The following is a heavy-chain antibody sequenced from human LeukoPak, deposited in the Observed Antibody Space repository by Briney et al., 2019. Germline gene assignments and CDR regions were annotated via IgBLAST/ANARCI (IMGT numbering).Heavy chain of an antibody. V-gene: IGHV3-23*01. Sequence: GRSLRLSCAASGFTFSSYAMHWVRQAPGKGLEWVSAISGSGGSTYYTDSVKGRFTISRDNSKNTLYLQMNSLRAEDTAVYYCAKASGYSYGGRFDYWGQGTLVTVSS. J-gene: IGHJ4*02. CDR1: GFTFSSYA. CDR3: AKASGYSYGGRFDY. CDR2: ISGSGGST. D-gene: IGHD5-18*01.